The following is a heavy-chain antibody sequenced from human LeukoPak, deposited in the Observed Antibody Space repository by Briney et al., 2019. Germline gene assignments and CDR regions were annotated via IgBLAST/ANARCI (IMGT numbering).Heavy chain of an antibody. CDR2: ISGSGDST. J-gene: IGHJ4*02. D-gene: IGHD6-19*01. V-gene: IGHV3-23*01. CDR1: GITLSNYG. Sequence: PGGSLRLSCVVSGITLSNYGMSWVRQAPGKGLEWVSTISGSGDSTYYGDSVKGRFTISRDNSKNTLYLQMNSLRAEDTAVYHCAKSFSPVAATPAFDSWGQGTLVTVSS. CDR3: AKSFSPVAATPAFDS.